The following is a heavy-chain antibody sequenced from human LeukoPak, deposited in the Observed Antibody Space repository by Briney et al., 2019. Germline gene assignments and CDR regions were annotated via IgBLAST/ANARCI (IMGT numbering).Heavy chain of an antibody. CDR1: GFTFSSYA. Sequence: GGSLRLSCAASGFTFSSYAMSWVRQAPGKGLEWVSAISGSGGSTYYADPVKGRFTISRDNSKNTLYLQMNSLRDEDTAVYYCAKEWTTMVRGVTFAFDIWGQGTMVTVSS. V-gene: IGHV3-23*01. J-gene: IGHJ3*02. CDR3: AKEWTTMVRGVTFAFDI. D-gene: IGHD3-10*01. CDR2: ISGSGGST.